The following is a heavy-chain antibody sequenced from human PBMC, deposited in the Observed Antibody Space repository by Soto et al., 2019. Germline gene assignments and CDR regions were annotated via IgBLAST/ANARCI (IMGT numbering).Heavy chain of an antibody. CDR1: GYSFTSYW. J-gene: IGHJ6*02. CDR3: ARLCSGGSCYAYYGMDV. V-gene: IGHV5-51*01. Sequence: GESLKISCKGSGYSFTSYWIGWVRQMPGKGLEWMGIIYPGDSDTRYSPSFQGQVTISADKSISTAYLQWSSLKASDTAMYYCARLCSGGSCYAYYGMDVWGQGTTVTVSS. CDR2: IYPGDSDT. D-gene: IGHD2-15*01.